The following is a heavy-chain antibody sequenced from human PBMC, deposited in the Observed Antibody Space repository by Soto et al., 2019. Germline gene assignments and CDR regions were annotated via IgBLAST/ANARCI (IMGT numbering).Heavy chain of an antibody. Sequence: EVQLLESGGGLVQPGGSLRLSCAASGFTFSSYAMSWVRQAPGKGLEWVSAISGSGGSTYYADSVKGRFTISRDNSKNTLYLQMNSLRAEDTAVYYWAKSLLQYTGNPLDWGQGTLVTVSS. CDR2: ISGSGGST. V-gene: IGHV3-23*01. CDR1: GFTFSSYA. J-gene: IGHJ4*02. D-gene: IGHD1-1*01. CDR3: AKSLLQYTGNPLD.